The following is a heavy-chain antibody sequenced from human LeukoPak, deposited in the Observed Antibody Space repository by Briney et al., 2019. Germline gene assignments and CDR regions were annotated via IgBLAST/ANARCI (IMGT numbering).Heavy chain of an antibody. V-gene: IGHV4-39*01. CDR1: GASISSGSSF. D-gene: IGHD1-1*01. CDR2: INYRGNS. J-gene: IGHJ4*02. Sequence: SETLSLTCTISGASISSGSSFWGWIRQPPGKGLEWIGNINYRGNSYYSPSLQSRVTISVDTSQKQFTLKMSSVTAADTAMYYCARHTQYMGFDSWGQGTLVTVSS. CDR3: ARHTQYMGFDS.